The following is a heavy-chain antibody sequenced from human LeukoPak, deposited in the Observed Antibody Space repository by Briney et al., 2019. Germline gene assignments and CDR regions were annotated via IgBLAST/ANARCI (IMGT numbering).Heavy chain of an antibody. V-gene: IGHV3-21*01. J-gene: IGHJ6*03. CDR1: GFTFSSYS. Sequence: GGSLRLSCAASGFTFSSYSMNWVRQAPGKGLEWVSSISSSSDYIFYADSVKGRFSISRDNADNSLYLQMNSLRAEDTAVYYCARGGLVVVNNYYYSYMDVWGKGTTVTVSS. CDR3: ARGGLVVVNNYYYSYMDV. CDR2: ISSSSDYI. D-gene: IGHD3-22*01.